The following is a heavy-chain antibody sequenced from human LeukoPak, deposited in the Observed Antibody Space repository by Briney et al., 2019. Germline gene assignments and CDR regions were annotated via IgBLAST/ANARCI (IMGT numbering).Heavy chain of an antibody. CDR2: IYYSGST. CDR1: GGSISSYY. CDR3: ARQDYDVVKDAFDI. Sequence: SETLSLTCTVSGGSISSYYWSWIRQPPGKGLEWIGYIYYSGSTNYNPSLKSRVTISVDTSKNQFSLKLSSVTAADTAVYYCARQDYDVVKDAFDIWGQGTMVTVSS. D-gene: IGHD4-17*01. J-gene: IGHJ3*02. V-gene: IGHV4-59*08.